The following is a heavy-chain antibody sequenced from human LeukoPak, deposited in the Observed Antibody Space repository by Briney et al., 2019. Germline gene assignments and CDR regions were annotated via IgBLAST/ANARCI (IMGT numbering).Heavy chain of an antibody. CDR2: IYYSGST. V-gene: IGHV4-61*01. CDR3: ARVGNDAFDI. J-gene: IGHJ3*02. Sequence: ASETLSLTCTVSGGSVSSGNYYWSWIRQPPGKGLEWIVYIYYSGSTNYNPSLKSRVTISLDTSKNQFSLKLSSVTAADTAVYYCARVGNDAFDIWGQGTMVTASS. CDR1: GGSVSSGNYY.